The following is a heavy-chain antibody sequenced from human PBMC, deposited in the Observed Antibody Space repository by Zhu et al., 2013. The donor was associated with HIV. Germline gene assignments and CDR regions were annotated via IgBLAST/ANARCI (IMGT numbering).Heavy chain of an antibody. J-gene: IGHJ4*02. V-gene: IGHV1-69*01. CDR2: IIPIFGTA. CDR1: GGTFSSYA. CDR3: ARALGGYSGYDETYYFDY. D-gene: IGHD5-12*01. Sequence: QVQLVQSGAEVKKPGSSVKVSCKASGGTFSSYAISWVRQAPGQGLEWMGGIIPIFGTANYAQKFQGRVTITADESTSTAYMELSSLRSEDTAVYYCARALGGYSGYDETYYFDYWGQGTLVTVSS.